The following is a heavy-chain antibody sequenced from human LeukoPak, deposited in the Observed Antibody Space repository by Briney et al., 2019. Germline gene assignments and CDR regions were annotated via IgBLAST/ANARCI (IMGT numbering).Heavy chain of an antibody. V-gene: IGHV1-2*02. CDR2: INPNSGGT. D-gene: IGHD4-17*01. CDR3: ARDGTHDYGDYKFDY. CDR1: GYTFTGYY. Sequence: ASVKVSCKASGYTFTGYYMHWVRQAPGQGLEWMGWINPNSGGTNYAQKFQGRVTMTRDTSISTAYMELSRLRSDDTAVYYCARDGTHDYGDYKFDYWGQGTPVTVSS. J-gene: IGHJ4*02.